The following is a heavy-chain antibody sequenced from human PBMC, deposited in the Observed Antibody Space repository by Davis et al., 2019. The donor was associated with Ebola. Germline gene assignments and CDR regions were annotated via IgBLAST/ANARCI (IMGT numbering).Heavy chain of an antibody. D-gene: IGHD6-6*01. CDR3: ARAVLTYAPLAARDHFDY. V-gene: IGHV4-59*11. Sequence: PSETLSLTCTVSRGSINTHYWNWIRQPPGKGLEWIGYVYYDGSTIYNPSLKSRVTISVDTSKNQFSLKLSSVTAADTAVYYCARAVLTYAPLAARDHFDYWGQGTLVTVSS. CDR1: RGSINTHY. J-gene: IGHJ4*02. CDR2: VYYDGST.